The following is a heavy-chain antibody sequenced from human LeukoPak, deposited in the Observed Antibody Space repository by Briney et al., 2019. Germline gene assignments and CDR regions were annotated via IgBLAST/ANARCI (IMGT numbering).Heavy chain of an antibody. J-gene: IGHJ4*02. V-gene: IGHV1-8*01. CDR3: ARARAVIVPAASPWDY. CDR1: GYTFTSYD. D-gene: IGHD2-2*01. Sequence: ASVKVSCKASGYTFTSYDINWVRQATGQGLEWMGWMNPNSGNTGYAQKFQGRVTMTRNTSISTAYMELRSLRSDDTAVYYCARARAVIVPAASPWDYWGQGTLVTVSS. CDR2: MNPNSGNT.